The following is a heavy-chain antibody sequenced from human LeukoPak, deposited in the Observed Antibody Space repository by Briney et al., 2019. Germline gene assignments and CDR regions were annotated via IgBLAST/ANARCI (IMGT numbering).Heavy chain of an antibody. CDR2: IYTSGNT. CDR3: ARDSSHSSSRSNYYYYYYMDV. Sequence: TLSLTCTVSGGSIISTSYFWNWIRQPAGKGLEWIGRIYTSGNTNYNPSLKSRVTISVDTSKNQFSLKLSSVTAADTAVYYCARDSSHSSSRSNYYYYYYMDVWGKGTTVTVSS. V-gene: IGHV4-61*02. D-gene: IGHD6-6*01. CDR1: GGSIISTSYF. J-gene: IGHJ6*03.